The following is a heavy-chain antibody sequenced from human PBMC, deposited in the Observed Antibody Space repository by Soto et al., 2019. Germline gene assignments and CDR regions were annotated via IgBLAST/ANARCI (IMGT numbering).Heavy chain of an antibody. V-gene: IGHV4-59*01. Sequence: LSLTCTVSGGSLSSYYWSWIRQPPGKGLEWIGYIYYSGSTNYNPSLKSRVTISVDTSKNQFSLKLSSVAAADTAVYYCARGPSDYDFWSGYYTGETGYYYYYGMDVWGQGTTVTVSS. CDR3: ARGPSDYDFWSGYYTGETGYYYYYGMDV. CDR2: IYYSGST. D-gene: IGHD3-3*01. CDR1: GGSLSSYY. J-gene: IGHJ6*02.